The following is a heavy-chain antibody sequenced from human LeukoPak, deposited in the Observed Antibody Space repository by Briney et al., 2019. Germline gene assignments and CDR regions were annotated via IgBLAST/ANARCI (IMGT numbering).Heavy chain of an antibody. CDR3: ARGYSSSWYLDY. J-gene: IGHJ4*02. V-gene: IGHV4-39*07. D-gene: IGHD6-13*01. CDR1: GGSISSSSYY. CDR2: IYYSGST. Sequence: PSETLSLTCTVSGGSISSSSYYWGWIRQPPGKGLEWIGSIYYSGSTYYNPSLKSRVTISVDTSKNQFSLKLSSVTAADTAVYYCARGYSSSWYLDYWGQGTLVTVSS.